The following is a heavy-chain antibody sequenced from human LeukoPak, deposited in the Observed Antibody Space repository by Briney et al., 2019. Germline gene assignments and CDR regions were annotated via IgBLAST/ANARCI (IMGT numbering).Heavy chain of an antibody. CDR2: XYYSGST. Sequence: YXGXXXXXPGXXLXXXGXXYYSGSTYYKPSRKSRVTISVNTSKNQFSLKLSSVTAADTAVYYCASFYDYVWGSYRDHFDYWGQGTLVTVSS. CDR3: ASFYDYVWGSYRDHFDY. CDR1: Y. J-gene: IGHJ4*02. V-gene: IGHV4-39*01. D-gene: IGHD3-16*02.